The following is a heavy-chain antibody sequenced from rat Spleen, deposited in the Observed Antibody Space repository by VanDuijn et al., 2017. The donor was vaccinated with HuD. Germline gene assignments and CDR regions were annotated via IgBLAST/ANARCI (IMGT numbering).Heavy chain of an antibody. J-gene: IGHJ3*01. CDR2: ISYDGGNT. Sequence: EVQLVESDGGLVQPGSPLKLSCAASGFTFSNYYMAWVRQAPTKGLEWVATISYDGGNTYCRDSVKGRFTISSDDAKNTLSLQMDSRRSEDTATYFCVRPAGTVVPNWFVYWGQGTLVTVSS. V-gene: IGHV5-29*01. CDR3: VRPAGTVVPNWFVY. CDR1: GFTFSNYY. D-gene: IGHD1-1*01.